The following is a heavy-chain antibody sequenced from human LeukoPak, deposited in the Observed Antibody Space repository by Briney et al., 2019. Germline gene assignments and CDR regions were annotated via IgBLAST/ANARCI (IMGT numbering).Heavy chain of an antibody. D-gene: IGHD2-2*01. J-gene: IGHJ4*02. Sequence: GRSLRLSCAASGFIFSSYGMHWVRQAPGKGLEWVAVIWYDGGNKYYADSVKGRFTISRDNSKNTLYLQMNSLRAEDTAVYYCAREGSSSSTTYYFDYWGQGTLVTVSS. CDR2: IWYDGGNK. V-gene: IGHV3-33*01. CDR1: GFIFSSYG. CDR3: AREGSSSSTTYYFDY.